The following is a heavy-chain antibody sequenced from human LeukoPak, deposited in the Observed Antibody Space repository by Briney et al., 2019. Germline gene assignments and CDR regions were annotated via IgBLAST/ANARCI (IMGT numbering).Heavy chain of an antibody. CDR1: GGSISSGSYY. CDR2: MYTSGST. D-gene: IGHD3-10*01. CDR3: AREVGMVRGVIITDNFDY. V-gene: IGHV4-61*02. Sequence: KPSETLSLTCTVSGGSISSGSYYWSWIRQPAGKGLEWIGRMYTSGSTNYNPSLKSRVTISVDTSKNQFPLKLSSVTAADTAVYYCAREVGMVRGVIITDNFDYWGQGTLVTVSS. J-gene: IGHJ4*02.